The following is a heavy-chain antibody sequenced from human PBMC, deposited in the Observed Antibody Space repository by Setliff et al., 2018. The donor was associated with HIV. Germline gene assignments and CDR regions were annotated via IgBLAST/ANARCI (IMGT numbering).Heavy chain of an antibody. CDR1: GASISSSSHH. J-gene: IGHJ6*03. V-gene: IGHV4-39*01. CDR3: ARIVRWELVATSTFFYYYMDV. Sequence: PSQTLSLPCTVSGASISSSSHHWAWIRQPPGKGLEYIGNIYYTGSTHHNPSLESRVATSVDTSKNQFSLKLSSVTAADTAVYYCARIVRWELVATSTFFYYYMDVWGKGTTVTVSS. CDR2: IYYTGST. D-gene: IGHD1-26*01.